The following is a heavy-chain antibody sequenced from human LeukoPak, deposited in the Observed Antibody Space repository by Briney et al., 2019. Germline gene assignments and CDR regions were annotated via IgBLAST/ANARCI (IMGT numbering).Heavy chain of an antibody. D-gene: IGHD4-23*01. J-gene: IGHJ5*02. CDR2: IYYSGNT. Sequence: ASETLSLTCTVSGDSISSSNYYWGWIRQPPGKGLEWIGTIYYSGNTYYNPSLKSRVTISVDTSKNQFSLKLSSVTAADTAVYYCARGRWTPYRRETWGQGALVTVSS. CDR1: GDSISSSNYY. CDR3: ARGRWTPYRRET. V-gene: IGHV4-39*07.